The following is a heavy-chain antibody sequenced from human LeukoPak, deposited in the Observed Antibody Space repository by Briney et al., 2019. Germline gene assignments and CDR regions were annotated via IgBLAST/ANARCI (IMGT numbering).Heavy chain of an antibody. CDR2: ISYDGSNK. J-gene: IGHJ4*02. CDR1: GFTFSSYA. CDR3: ASGDYYYDSSGYPTGFY. Sequence: PGGSLRLSCAASGFTFSSYAMHWVRQAPGKGLEWVAVISYDGSNKYYADSVKGRFTISRDNSKNTLYLQMNSLRAEDTAVYYCASGDYYYDSSGYPTGFYWGQGTLVTVSS. V-gene: IGHV3-30-3*01. D-gene: IGHD3-22*01.